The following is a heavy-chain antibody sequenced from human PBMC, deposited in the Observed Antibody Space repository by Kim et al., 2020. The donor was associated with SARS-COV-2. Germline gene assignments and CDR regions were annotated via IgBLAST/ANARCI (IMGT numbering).Heavy chain of an antibody. V-gene: IGHV3-7*03. D-gene: IGHD3-10*01. CDR1: GFTFSSYW. CDR3: AREGGSGTNYYYYGMDV. CDR2: IKQDGSEK. J-gene: IGHJ6*02. Sequence: GGSLRLSCAASGFTFSSYWMSWVRQAPGKGLEWVANIKQDGSEKYYVDSVKGRFTISRDNAKNSLYLQMNSLRAEDTAVYYCAREGGSGTNYYYYGMDVWGQGTTVTVSS.